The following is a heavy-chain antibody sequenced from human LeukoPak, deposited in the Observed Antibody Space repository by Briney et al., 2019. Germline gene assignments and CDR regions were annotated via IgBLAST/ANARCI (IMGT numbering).Heavy chain of an antibody. D-gene: IGHD1-26*01. CDR3: ARVSLLVGATTLDNYFDY. CDR2: INPNSGGT. Sequence: ASVTVPCKASGYTFTGYYMHWVRQAPGQGLEWMGWINPNSGGTNYAQKFQGRVTMTRDTSISTAYMELSRLRSDDTAVYYCARVSLLVGATTLDNYFDYWGQGTLVTVSS. J-gene: IGHJ4*02. V-gene: IGHV1-2*02. CDR1: GYTFTGYY.